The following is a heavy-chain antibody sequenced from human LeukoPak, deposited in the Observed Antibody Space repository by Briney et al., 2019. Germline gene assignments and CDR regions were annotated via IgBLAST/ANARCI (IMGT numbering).Heavy chain of an antibody. Sequence: PSETLSLTCTVSGGSISSYYWSWIRQPPGKGLEWIGYIYYSGSTNYNPSLKSRVTISVDTSKNRFSLKLSSVTATDTAVYYCVGSQEYYDHYWFDPWGQGTLVTVSS. J-gene: IGHJ5*02. CDR3: VGSQEYYDHYWFDP. D-gene: IGHD3-3*01. CDR2: IYYSGST. CDR1: GGSISSYY. V-gene: IGHV4-59*01.